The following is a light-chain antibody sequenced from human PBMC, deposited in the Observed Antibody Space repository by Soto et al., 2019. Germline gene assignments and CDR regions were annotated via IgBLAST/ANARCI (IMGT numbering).Light chain of an antibody. CDR3: HQYDSIVQT. Sequence: EVVLKLSPGTLSLSPGERATLSCRASQSVRNSLLAWYQQKPGQPPRLLIYDASTRATATPERFSGSGSGTDFTLTISRLEPEDFAVYYCHQYDSIVQTFGQGTKVDIK. CDR1: QSVRNSL. J-gene: IGKJ1*01. V-gene: IGKV3-20*01. CDR2: DAS.